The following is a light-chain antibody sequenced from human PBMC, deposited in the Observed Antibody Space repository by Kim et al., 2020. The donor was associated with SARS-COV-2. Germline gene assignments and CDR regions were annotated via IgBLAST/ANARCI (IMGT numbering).Light chain of an antibody. Sequence: QPVLTQSPSASASLGASVKLTCTLNSGHSSYAIAWHQQQPEKGPRYLMKFNSDGSHSKGDGIPDRFSGSSSGAERYLTISSLQSEDEADYYCQTWGTGIWVFGGGTQLTVL. CDR1: SGHSSYA. V-gene: IGLV4-69*01. J-gene: IGLJ3*02. CDR2: FNSDGSH. CDR3: QTWGTGIWV.